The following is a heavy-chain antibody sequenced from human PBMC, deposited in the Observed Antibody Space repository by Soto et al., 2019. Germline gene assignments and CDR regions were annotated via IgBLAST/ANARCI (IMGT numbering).Heavy chain of an antibody. CDR2: IYYSGST. CDR1: GGSISSGGYY. CDR3: ARDQSGYDLLAFDI. D-gene: IGHD5-12*01. Sequence: PSETLSLTCTVSGGSISSGGYYWSWIRQHPGKGLEWIGYIYYSGSTYYNPSLKSRVTISVDTSKNQFSLKLSSVTAADTAVYYCARDQSGYDLLAFDIWGQGTMVTVSS. V-gene: IGHV4-31*03. J-gene: IGHJ3*02.